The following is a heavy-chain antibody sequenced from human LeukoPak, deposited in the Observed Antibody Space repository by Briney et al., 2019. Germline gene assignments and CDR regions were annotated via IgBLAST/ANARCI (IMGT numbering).Heavy chain of an antibody. CDR2: IIPTSNTP. Sequence: ASVKVSCKASGGTFSSYALSWVRQAPGQGLEWMGGIIPTSNTPNYAQRFQGRVTITADDSTSTAYMELSGLRSEDTAVYYCARGYSSGWAYFDYWGQGTLVTVSS. J-gene: IGHJ4*02. CDR1: GGTFSSYA. V-gene: IGHV1-69*13. CDR3: ARGYSSGWAYFDY. D-gene: IGHD6-19*01.